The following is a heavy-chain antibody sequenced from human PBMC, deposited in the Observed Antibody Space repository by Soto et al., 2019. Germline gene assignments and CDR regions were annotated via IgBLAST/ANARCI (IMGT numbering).Heavy chain of an antibody. CDR3: ARDRAVGLVDY. J-gene: IGHJ4*02. D-gene: IGHD6-19*01. Sequence: QVQLVQSGAEVKKPGASVKVSCKASGYTFTSYGISWVRQAPGQGLEGMGWISAYNGNTNYAQKLQGRVTMTTDTTTNTAYIELRSLRSDDTAVYYCARDRAVGLVDYWGQGTLVTVSS. CDR2: ISAYNGNT. V-gene: IGHV1-18*01. CDR1: GYTFTSYG.